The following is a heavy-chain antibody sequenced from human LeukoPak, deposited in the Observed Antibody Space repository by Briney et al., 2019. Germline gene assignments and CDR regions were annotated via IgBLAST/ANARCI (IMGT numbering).Heavy chain of an antibody. CDR2: ISSSSSTI. Sequence: PGGSLRLSCAASGFTFSSYSMNWVRQAPGKGLEWVSYISSSSSTIYYADSVKGRFTISRDNAKNSLYLQMNSLRAEDTAVYYCARELGYSYGCGYYYGMDVWGQGTTVTVSS. D-gene: IGHD5-18*01. J-gene: IGHJ6*02. V-gene: IGHV3-48*01. CDR1: GFTFSSYS. CDR3: ARELGYSYGCGYYYGMDV.